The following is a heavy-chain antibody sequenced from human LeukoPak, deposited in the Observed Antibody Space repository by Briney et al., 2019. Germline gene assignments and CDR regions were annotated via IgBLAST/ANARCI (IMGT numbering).Heavy chain of an antibody. J-gene: IGHJ4*02. V-gene: IGHV4-39*07. Sequence: SETLSLTCTVSGGSFTDYYWGWIRQPPGKGLEWIGSIYYRGNTFYNPSLRNRVSISIDTSKGRFSLNLNAGTAADTAVYFWTRDREHGTQDSWGQGTLVTVS. CDR3: TRDREHGTQDS. CDR2: IYYRGNT. D-gene: IGHD1-26*01. CDR1: GGSFTDYY.